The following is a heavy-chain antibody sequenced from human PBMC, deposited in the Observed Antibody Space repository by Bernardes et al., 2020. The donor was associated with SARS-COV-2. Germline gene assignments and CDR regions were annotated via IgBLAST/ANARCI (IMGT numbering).Heavy chain of an antibody. V-gene: IGHV3-23*01. Sequence: GGSLRLSCAASGFTFSTYAMNWVRQAPGKGLEWVSLIGGSGGDTYFADSVKGRFTISRDNSRNTLYLQMNNLRAEDTAVYYCAKDAGYSTAWTTRFEYFQHWGQGTLVTVSS. J-gene: IGHJ1*01. CDR3: AKDAGYSTAWTTRFEYFQH. CDR2: IGGSGGDT. D-gene: IGHD6-19*01. CDR1: GFTFSTYA.